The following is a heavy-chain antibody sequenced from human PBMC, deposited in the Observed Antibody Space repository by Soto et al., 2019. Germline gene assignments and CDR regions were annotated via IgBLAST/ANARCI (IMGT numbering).Heavy chain of an antibody. D-gene: IGHD3-3*01. V-gene: IGHV4-31*03. CDR2: IYYSGST. CDR1: GGSISSGGYY. CDR3: ARDSISRFGVGNWFDP. Sequence: SETLSLTCTVSGGSISSGGYYWSWIRQHPGKGLEWIGYIYYSGSTYYNPSLKSRVTISVDTSKNQFSLKLSSVTAADTAVYYCARDSISRFGVGNWFDPWGQGTQVTVSS. J-gene: IGHJ5*02.